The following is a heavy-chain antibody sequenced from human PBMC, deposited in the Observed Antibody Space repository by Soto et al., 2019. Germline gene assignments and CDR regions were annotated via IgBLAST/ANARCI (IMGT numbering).Heavy chain of an antibody. D-gene: IGHD2-21*02. V-gene: IGHV3-30-3*01. CDR3: ARVEEAYCGGDCYSTLNY. CDR1: VVTYSSYA. CDR2: ISYDGSNK. Sequence: GRSVRLSCAGCVVTYSSYAMQWVRQAPAKGLEWVAVISYDGSNKYYADSVKGRFTISRDNSKNTLYLQMNSLRAEDTAVYYCARVEEAYCGGDCYSTLNYWGQGTLVTVSS. J-gene: IGHJ4*02.